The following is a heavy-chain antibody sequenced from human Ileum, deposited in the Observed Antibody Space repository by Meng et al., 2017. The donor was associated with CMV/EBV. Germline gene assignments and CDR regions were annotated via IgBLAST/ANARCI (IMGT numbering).Heavy chain of an antibody. V-gene: IGHV4-34*01. CDR1: KSAFIDYY. CDR2: INNRGST. D-gene: IGHD3-3*01. CDR3: ARASPQRRFLSY. J-gene: IGHJ4*02. Sequence: QWGVCQLKPSESLALACAFQKSAFIDYYWTWIRQSPGKGLEWIGEINNRGSTNYNPSLKSRVTISIDTSRNQFSLKLTSMTAADTAVYYCARASPQRRFLSYWGQGTLVTVSS.